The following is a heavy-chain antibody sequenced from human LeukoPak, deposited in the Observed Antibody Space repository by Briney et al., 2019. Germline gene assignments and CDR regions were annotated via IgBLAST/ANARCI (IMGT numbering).Heavy chain of an antibody. CDR2: LSGSGVTT. J-gene: IGHJ4*02. CDR1: GSTFSSYA. CDR3: AKSLSGSGYSYGYDY. D-gene: IGHD5-18*01. Sequence: PGGSLRLSCAASGSTFSSYAMSWVRQSPGKGLEWVSALSGSGVTTYYADSVKGRFTISRDNSKNTLYLQMNRLRAEDTAVYYCAKSLSGSGYSYGYDYWGQGTLVTVSS. V-gene: IGHV3-23*01.